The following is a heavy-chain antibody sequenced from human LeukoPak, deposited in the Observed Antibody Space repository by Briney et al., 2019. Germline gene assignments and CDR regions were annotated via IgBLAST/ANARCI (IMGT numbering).Heavy chain of an antibody. J-gene: IGHJ6*03. CDR1: GDSVSSNSAA. V-gene: IGHV6-1*01. D-gene: IGHD6-6*01. CDR2: TYYRSKWYN. CDR3: AREVVAARPYYYYYMDV. Sequence: SQTLSLTCAISGDSVSSNSAAWNWIGQSPSRGLEWLGRTYYRSKWYNDYAVSVKSRITINPDTSKNQFSLQLNSVTPEDTAVYYCAREVVAARPYYYYYMDVWGKGTTVTVSS.